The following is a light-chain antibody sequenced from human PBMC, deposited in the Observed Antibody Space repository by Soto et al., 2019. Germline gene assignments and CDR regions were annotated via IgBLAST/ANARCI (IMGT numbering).Light chain of an antibody. J-gene: IGKJ4*01. V-gene: IGKV3-11*01. Sequence: EIVLTQSPATLSLSPGERATLSCRASQSISYYLACYQQKPGQAPRLLIYDASNRATGIPARFSGSGSGTDFTLTISSLEPEDFAVYYCQQRSNWPPLTFGGGTKVDI. CDR1: QSISYY. CDR3: QQRSNWPPLT. CDR2: DAS.